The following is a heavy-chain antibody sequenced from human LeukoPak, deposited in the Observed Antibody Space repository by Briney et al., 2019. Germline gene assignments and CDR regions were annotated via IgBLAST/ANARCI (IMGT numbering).Heavy chain of an antibody. D-gene: IGHD2-2*01. J-gene: IGHJ4*02. V-gene: IGHV3-7*01. CDR1: GFTFSSYW. Sequence: PGGSLRLSCAASGFTFSSYWMSWVRQAPGKGLEWVANIKQDGSEKYYVDSVKGRFTISRDNAKNSLYLQMNSLRAEDTAVYYCARVGRGYCSSTSCFNFDYWGQGTLVTVSS. CDR3: ARVGRGYCSSTSCFNFDY. CDR2: IKQDGSEK.